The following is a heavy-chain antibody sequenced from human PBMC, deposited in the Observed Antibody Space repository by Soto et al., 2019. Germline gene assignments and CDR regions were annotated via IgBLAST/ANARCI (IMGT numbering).Heavy chain of an antibody. CDR2: ISYDGSDK. CDR3: VWGQYESDY. V-gene: IGHV3-30*03. J-gene: IGHJ4*02. CDR1: GFPFTSYG. Sequence: QVQLVESGGGVVQPGRSLRLSCAASGFPFTSYGMHWVREGPDKGLEWVAIISYDGSDKYYADSVKGRFTISRDNSKNTLYMQLHSMSPEDTAVYYGVWGQYESDYWGQGDLVIVSS. D-gene: IGHD7-27*01.